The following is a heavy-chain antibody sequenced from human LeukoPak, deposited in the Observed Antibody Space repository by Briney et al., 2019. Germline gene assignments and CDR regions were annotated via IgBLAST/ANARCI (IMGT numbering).Heavy chain of an antibody. CDR2: INPSGGST. CDR1: GYIFTSYY. CDR3: ARDEYSNYVFSGY. J-gene: IGHJ4*02. Sequence: ASVKLSCKASGYIFTSYYMQWVRHAPGQGLEWMGIINPSGGSTSYAQKFQGRVTMTRDMSTTTVYMELSSLRSEDTAVYYCARDEYSNYVFSGYWGQGSMVTVSS. D-gene: IGHD4-11*01. V-gene: IGHV1-46*01.